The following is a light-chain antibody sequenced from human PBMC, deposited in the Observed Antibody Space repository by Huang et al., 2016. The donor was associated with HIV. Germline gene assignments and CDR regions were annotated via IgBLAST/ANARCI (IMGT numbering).Light chain of an antibody. CDR1: QSVANDY. CDR3: QQYGSLRS. J-gene: IGKJ3*01. CDR2: GSS. Sequence: EIVLTQSPGTLSLSPGTRATLSCRASQSVANDYLAWYQQKAGQAPRLLIDGSSTRATGTPDRFSGSGSGTDFTLTISGVESEDFAVYSCQQYGSLRSFGPGTKVD. V-gene: IGKV3-20*01.